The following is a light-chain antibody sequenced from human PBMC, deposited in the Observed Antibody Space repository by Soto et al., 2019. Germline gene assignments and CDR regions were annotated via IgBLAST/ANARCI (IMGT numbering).Light chain of an antibody. CDR3: CSYVGATTYV. V-gene: IGLV2-23*01. CDR2: EGI. J-gene: IGLJ1*01. CDR1: SSTVGGFNV. Sequence: QSVLTQPASVSGSPGQSITISCTGTSSTVGGFNVVSWYQQHPGKAPKVIIYEGIKRPSGISNRFSGSNSGSTASLTISGLQAEDEADYYCCSYVGATTYVFGTGNKVTV.